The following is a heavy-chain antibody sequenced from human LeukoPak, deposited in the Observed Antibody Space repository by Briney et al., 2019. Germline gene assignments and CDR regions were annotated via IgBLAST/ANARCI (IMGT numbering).Heavy chain of an antibody. V-gene: IGHV3-11*01. J-gene: IGHJ4*02. D-gene: IGHD4-17*01. CDR2: ITSSGTTT. CDR3: ARDPDYGDPV. CDR1: GFTFSDHY. Sequence: GGSLRLSCEASGFTFSDHYMSWFRLSPGKGVEWLSYITSSGTTTDYADSVKGRFTISRDNAKSSLYLQMNSLRPEGTAVYYCARDPDYGDPVWGQGTPVTVSS.